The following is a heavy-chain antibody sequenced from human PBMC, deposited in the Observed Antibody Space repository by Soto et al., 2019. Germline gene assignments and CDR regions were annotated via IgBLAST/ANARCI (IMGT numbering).Heavy chain of an antibody. Sequence: PGGSLRLSCAVSGFTFNSNYVTWVLQAPGKGLEWVSTISSSGAFTYHADSVRGRLTISRDNSKNTVYLQMNSLRAEDTAVYYCVKHQVSLVRGISPFDYWGQGALVTVSS. V-gene: IGHV3-23*01. CDR1: GFTFNSNY. D-gene: IGHD3-10*01. CDR3: VKHQVSLVRGISPFDY. J-gene: IGHJ4*02. CDR2: ISSSGAFT.